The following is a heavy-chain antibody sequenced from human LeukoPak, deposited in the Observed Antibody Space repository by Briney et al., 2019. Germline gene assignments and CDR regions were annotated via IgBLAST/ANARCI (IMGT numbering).Heavy chain of an antibody. CDR3: AIEGYSSGWYLY. D-gene: IGHD6-19*01. Sequence: GASVKVSCKASGGTFSSYAISWVRQAPGQGLEWMGGIIPIFGTANYAQKFQGRVTITADESTSTAYMELSSLRSDDTAVYYCAIEGYSSGWYLYWGQGTLVTVSS. CDR2: IIPIFGTA. J-gene: IGHJ4*02. V-gene: IGHV1-69*13. CDR1: GGTFSSYA.